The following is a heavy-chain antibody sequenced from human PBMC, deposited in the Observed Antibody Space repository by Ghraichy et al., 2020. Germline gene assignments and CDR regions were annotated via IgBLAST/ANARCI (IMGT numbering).Heavy chain of an antibody. Sequence: SETLSLTCTVSTGFLSSYYWSWIRQPPGEGLVWIGYIYYSGSTDYHPSLKSRVTISVATSKNQVSLNLSSGTAADTAGYYCAGVISRWGWFDPWGQGTMVTVSA. CDR1: TGFLSSYY. J-gene: IGHJ5*02. CDR2: IYYSGST. V-gene: IGHV4-59*01. CDR3: AGVISRWGWFDP. D-gene: IGHD3-16*01.